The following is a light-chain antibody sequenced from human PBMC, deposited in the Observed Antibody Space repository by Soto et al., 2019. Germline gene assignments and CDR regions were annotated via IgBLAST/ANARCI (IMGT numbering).Light chain of an antibody. J-gene: IGKJ1*01. CDR3: QQYNNWPPMT. CDR2: GAS. Sequence: EIVMTQSPATLSVSPGESATLSCTASQSVTSNLAWYQQKPGQAPRLLIYGASTRATGIPARFSGSGSGTEFTLTISSLQSEDFAVYYCQQYNNWPPMTFGQGTKVDIK. V-gene: IGKV3-15*01. CDR1: QSVTSN.